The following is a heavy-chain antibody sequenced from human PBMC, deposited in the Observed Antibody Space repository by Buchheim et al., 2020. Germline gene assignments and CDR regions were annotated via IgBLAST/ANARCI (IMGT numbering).Heavy chain of an antibody. CDR3: ARQDCSSGVCYFFDH. CDR2: IDPDDSYT. CDR1: GYTFTSHW. D-gene: IGHD2-8*01. J-gene: IGHJ4*02. V-gene: IGHV5-10-1*03. Sequence: EVQLVQSGAEVKKPGESLRISCKGFGYTFTSHWISWVRQMPGKGLEWMGRIDPDDSYTNYSPSFQGHVTLSADKSISTAYPHGRSLKASDTAMYYCARQDCSSGVCYFFDHWGQGTL.